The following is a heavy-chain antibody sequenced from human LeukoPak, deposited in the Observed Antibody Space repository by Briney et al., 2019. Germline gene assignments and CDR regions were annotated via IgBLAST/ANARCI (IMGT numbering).Heavy chain of an antibody. V-gene: IGHV3-48*03. CDR1: GIIFSSYE. Sequence: GGSLRLSCAASGIIFSSYEMNWVRQAPGKGLAWVSYISSSGSTIYYADSVKGRFTISRDNAKNSLYLQMNSLRAEDTAVYYCAELGITMIGGVWGKGTTVTISS. CDR3: AELGITMIGGV. CDR2: ISSSGSTI. D-gene: IGHD3-10*02. J-gene: IGHJ6*04.